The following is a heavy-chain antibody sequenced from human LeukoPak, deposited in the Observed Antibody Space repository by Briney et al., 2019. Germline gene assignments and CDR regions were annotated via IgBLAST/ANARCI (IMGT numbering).Heavy chain of an antibody. J-gene: IGHJ4*02. CDR2: IYHSGST. CDR3: ARDRGLGATPTC. Sequence: SETLSLTCTVSGYSISSGYYWGWIRQPPGKGLEWIGSIYHSGSTYYNPSLKSRVTISVDTSKNQFSLKLSSVTAADTAVYYCARDRGLGATPTCWGQGTLVTVSS. CDR1: GYSISSGYY. D-gene: IGHD1-26*01. V-gene: IGHV4-38-2*02.